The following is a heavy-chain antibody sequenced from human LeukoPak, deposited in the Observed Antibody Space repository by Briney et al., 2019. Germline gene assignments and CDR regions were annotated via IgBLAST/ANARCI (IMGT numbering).Heavy chain of an antibody. CDR1: ALTFSSHA. CDR2: ISHDGTDK. Sequence: PGGSLRLSCPASALTFSSHAIHWVRQAPGKGLEWVAAISHDGTDKLYAGSVKGRFTISIDNVRNTLYRQMDSLRAEGTAVYFCARDRGFCSGTSCAYIYYYMDVWGNGTTASVSS. D-gene: IGHD2-2*01. J-gene: IGHJ6*03. CDR3: ARDRGFCSGTSCAYIYYYMDV. V-gene: IGHV3-30*01.